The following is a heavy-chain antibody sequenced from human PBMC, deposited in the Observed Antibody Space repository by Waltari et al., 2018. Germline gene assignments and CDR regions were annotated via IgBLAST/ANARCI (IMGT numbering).Heavy chain of an antibody. Sequence: QVQLQESGPGLVKPSGTLSLTCPVSGASSSSNYWWSWVRQSPGKGLEWIGQIHHSGRTYSTPSLKSRITISVDKSKNQFSLNLSSVNDADTAVYYCAADRGNGLYFDYWGQGTLVTVSS. D-gene: IGHD2-15*01. V-gene: IGHV4-4*02. J-gene: IGHJ4*02. CDR3: AADRGNGLYFDY. CDR1: GASSSSNYW. CDR2: IHHSGRT.